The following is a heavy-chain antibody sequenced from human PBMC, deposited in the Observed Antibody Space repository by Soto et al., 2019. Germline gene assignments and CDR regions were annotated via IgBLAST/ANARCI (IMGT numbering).Heavy chain of an antibody. J-gene: IGHJ4*02. V-gene: IGHV3-23*01. CDR2: ISGSGGST. CDR1: GFTFSSYA. Sequence: GGSLRLSCAASGFTFSSYAMSWVRQAPGKGLEWVSAISGSGGSTYYADSVKGRFTISRDNSKNTLYLQMNSLRAEDTAVYYCAKVLGVVIIRNSFDYWGQGTLVTVSS. D-gene: IGHD3-3*01. CDR3: AKVLGVVIIRNSFDY.